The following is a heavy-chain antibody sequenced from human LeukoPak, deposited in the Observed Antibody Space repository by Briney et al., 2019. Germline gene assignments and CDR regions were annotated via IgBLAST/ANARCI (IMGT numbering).Heavy chain of an antibody. J-gene: IGHJ5*02. CDR3: TRGLRLGYCSGGGCYYWFDP. CDR1: SGSISSGVYY. D-gene: IGHD2-15*01. V-gene: IGHV4-31*03. Sequence: SETLSLTCPVSSGSISSGVYYWSWIRQHPGKGLEWIGYIYYSGSTYYNPSLQSRVTISADTSKNQFSLNLRSVIAADTAVYYCTRGLRLGYCSGGGCYYWFDPWGQGTRVTVSS. CDR2: IYYSGST.